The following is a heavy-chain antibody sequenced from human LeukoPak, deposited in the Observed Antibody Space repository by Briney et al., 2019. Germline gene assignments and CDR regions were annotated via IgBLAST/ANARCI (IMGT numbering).Heavy chain of an antibody. J-gene: IGHJ4*02. CDR2: TRNKANSYTT. D-gene: IGHD2-15*01. V-gene: IGHV3-72*01. Sequence: PGGSLRLSCAASGFTFSDHYMDWVRQAPGKGLEWVGRTRNKANSYTTEYAASVKGRFTISRDDSKNSLYLQMNSLKTEDTAVYYCARDLLSSWNSALGYWGQGTLVTVSS. CDR3: ARDLLSSWNSALGY. CDR1: GFTFSDHY.